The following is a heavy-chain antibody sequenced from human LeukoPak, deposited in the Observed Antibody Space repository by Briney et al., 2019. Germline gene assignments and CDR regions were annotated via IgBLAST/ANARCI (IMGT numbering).Heavy chain of an antibody. Sequence: SETLSLTCAVYGGSFSGYYWSWIRQPPGKGLEWIGEINHSGSTNYNPSLKSRVTISVDTSKNQFSLKLSSVTAADTAVYYCARAPEGGGLLHYWGQGTLVTVSS. CDR1: GGSFSGYY. V-gene: IGHV4-34*01. J-gene: IGHJ4*02. D-gene: IGHD3-16*01. CDR2: INHSGST. CDR3: ARAPEGGGLLHY.